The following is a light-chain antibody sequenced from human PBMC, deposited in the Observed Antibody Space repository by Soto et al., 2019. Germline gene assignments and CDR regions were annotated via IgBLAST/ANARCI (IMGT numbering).Light chain of an antibody. CDR3: QQYDDDLRT. J-gene: IGKJ4*01. Sequence: DIQMTQSPSSLSASVGVRVTITCQASQDVNNYVNWYQQKSGKAPKLLIYDACNLQTGVPSRFGVSGSGTTFGLIINRLQPEDIATYYCQQYDDDLRTFGGGTKVEI. V-gene: IGKV1-33*01. CDR2: DAC. CDR1: QDVNNY.